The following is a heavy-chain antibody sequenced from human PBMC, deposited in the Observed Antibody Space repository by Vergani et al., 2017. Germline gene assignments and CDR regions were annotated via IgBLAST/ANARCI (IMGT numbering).Heavy chain of an antibody. V-gene: IGHV4-61*02. D-gene: IGHD1-26*01. CDR1: GGSISSGSYY. Sequence: QVQLQESGPGLVKPSQTLSLTCTVSGGSISSGSYYWSWIRQPAGKGLEWIGRIYYSGSTYYNPSLKSRVTISVDTSKNQFSLKLSSVTAADTAVYYCARRLVVGATVDYWGQGTLVTVSS. J-gene: IGHJ4*02. CDR2: IYYSGST. CDR3: ARRLVVGATVDY.